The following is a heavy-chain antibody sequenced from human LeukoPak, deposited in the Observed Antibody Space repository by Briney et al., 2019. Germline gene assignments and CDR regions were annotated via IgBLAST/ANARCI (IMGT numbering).Heavy chain of an antibody. Sequence: GGSLRLSCAASGFTFSSYAMSWVRQAPGKGLEWVSAISGSGGSTYYADSVKGRFAISRDNSKNTLYLQMNSLRAEDTAVYYCAKGLHCGGDCYAFDIWGQGTMVTVSS. CDR3: AKGLHCGGDCYAFDI. CDR2: ISGSGGST. CDR1: GFTFSSYA. V-gene: IGHV3-23*01. J-gene: IGHJ3*02. D-gene: IGHD2-21*01.